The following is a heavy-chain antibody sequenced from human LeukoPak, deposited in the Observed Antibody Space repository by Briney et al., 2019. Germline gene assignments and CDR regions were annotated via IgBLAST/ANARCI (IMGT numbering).Heavy chain of an antibody. CDR3: ASSSGSPY. V-gene: IGHV3-30*04. CDR1: GFTFSSYA. J-gene: IGHJ4*02. Sequence: QPGRSLRLSCAASGFTFSSYAMHWVRQAPGKGLEWVAVISYDGSNKYYADSVKGRFTISRDNSKNTLYLQMNSLRAEDTAVYSCASSSGSPYWGQGTLVTVSS. CDR2: ISYDGSNK. D-gene: IGHD6-19*01.